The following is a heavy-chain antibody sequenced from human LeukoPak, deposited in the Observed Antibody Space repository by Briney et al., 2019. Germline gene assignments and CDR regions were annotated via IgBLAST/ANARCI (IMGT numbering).Heavy chain of an antibody. CDR1: GGSFSGYY. D-gene: IGHD1-1*01. CDR3: ARARERLKGYYNWFDP. V-gene: IGHV4-34*01. CDR2: INHSGST. Sequence: PSETLSLTCAVYGGSFSGYYWSWIRQPPGKGLEWIGEINHSGSTNYNPSLHSRVTISVDTSKTQFPLKLSSVTAADTAVYYCARARERLKGYYNWFDPWGQGTLVTVSS. J-gene: IGHJ5*02.